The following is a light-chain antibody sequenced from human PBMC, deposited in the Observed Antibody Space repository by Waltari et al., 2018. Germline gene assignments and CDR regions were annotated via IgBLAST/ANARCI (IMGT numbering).Light chain of an antibody. V-gene: IGLV2-23*03. Sequence: QTALTQPASVSGSPGQSITISCAGATNNIGTYNLVSWYQQHPDKAPKPIIFEGVKRPSGVSNRFSGSKSGNTASLTISGLQTEDEADYYCCSYRGNSTFVFGGGTKLTVL. J-gene: IGLJ2*01. CDR3: CSYRGNSTFV. CDR1: TNNIGTYNL. CDR2: EGV.